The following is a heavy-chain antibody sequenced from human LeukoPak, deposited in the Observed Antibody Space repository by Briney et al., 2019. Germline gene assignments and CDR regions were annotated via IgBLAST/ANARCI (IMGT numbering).Heavy chain of an antibody. Sequence: VTSVKVSCKASGYTFTSDGISWGRQAPGQGLEWMGWISAYNGNTNYTQKLQGRATMTTNTSTSTAYMELRSLRSDDTAVYYCARGDDYGDYGYYFDYWGQGTLVTVSS. J-gene: IGHJ4*02. CDR3: ARGDDYGDYGYYFDY. V-gene: IGHV1-18*01. CDR1: GYTFTSDG. CDR2: ISAYNGNT. D-gene: IGHD4-17*01.